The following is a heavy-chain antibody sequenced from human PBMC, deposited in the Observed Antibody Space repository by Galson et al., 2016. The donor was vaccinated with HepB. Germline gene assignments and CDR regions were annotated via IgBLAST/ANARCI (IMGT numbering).Heavy chain of an antibody. D-gene: IGHD1-1*01. CDR3: ARDVNNWTGDRRLFDL. CDR1: GFSFNDFY. CDR2: ISHSGNTR. J-gene: IGHJ4*02. V-gene: IGHV3-11*01. Sequence: SLRLSCAASGFSFNDFYMSWIRQPPGKALEWISYISHSGNTREYADSVKGRFTVSRDNNKNSGYLQLNSLRAEDTALYYCARDVNNWTGDRRLFDLWGQGTLVPVSS.